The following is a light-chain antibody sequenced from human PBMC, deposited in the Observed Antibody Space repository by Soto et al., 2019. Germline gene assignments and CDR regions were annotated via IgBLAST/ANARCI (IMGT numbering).Light chain of an antibody. J-gene: IGKJ4*01. CDR2: MGS. CDR1: QSLLYSNGYNY. Sequence: DIVMTQSPLSLAVTPGEPASISCRSSQSLLYSNGYNYLDWYLQKPGQSPQLLIYMGSNRASGVPDRFSGSGSGTDFTLKISRVEAEDVGIYYCMQALHTPLTFGGGTKVEI. CDR3: MQALHTPLT. V-gene: IGKV2-28*01.